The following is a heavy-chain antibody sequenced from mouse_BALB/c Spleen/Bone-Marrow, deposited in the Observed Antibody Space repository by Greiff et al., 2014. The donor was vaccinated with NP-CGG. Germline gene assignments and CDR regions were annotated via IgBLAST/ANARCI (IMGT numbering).Heavy chain of an antibody. D-gene: IGHD1-2*01. CDR3: ARRDYGIRENYYAIDY. Sequence: VKLVESGAELARPGASVKLSCKASGYTFTSYWMQWVKQRPGQGLEWIGAIYPGDGDTRYTQKFKGKATLTADKSSSTAYMQRSSLASEDSAVYYCARRDYGIRENYYAIDYWGQGTTVTVSS. CDR2: IYPGDGDT. J-gene: IGHJ4*01. CDR1: GYTFTSYW. V-gene: IGHV1-87*01.